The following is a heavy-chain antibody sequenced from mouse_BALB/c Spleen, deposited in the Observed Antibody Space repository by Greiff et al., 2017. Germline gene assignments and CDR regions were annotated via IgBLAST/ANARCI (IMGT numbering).Heavy chain of an antibody. J-gene: IGHJ2*01. CDR2: IFPGTGTT. CDR3: ARAAGGGGFFDY. Sequence: VKLQESGAELVKPGASVKLSCKTSGYTFTSYWIQWVKQRPGQGLGWIGEIFPGTGTTYYNEKFKGKATLTIDTSSSTAYMQLSSLTSEDSAVYFCARAAGGGGFFDYWGQGTTLTVSS. D-gene: IGHD1-1*02. V-gene: IGHV1S132*01. CDR1: GYTFTSYW.